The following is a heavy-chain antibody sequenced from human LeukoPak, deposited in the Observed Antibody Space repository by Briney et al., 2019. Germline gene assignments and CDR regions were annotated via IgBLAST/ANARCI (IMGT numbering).Heavy chain of an antibody. CDR3: ARDYYGSKSSSFDP. CDR1: GYTFTSYD. D-gene: IGHD3-10*01. V-gene: IGHV1-8*01. CDR2: MNPNSGNT. Sequence: ASVKVSCKASGYTFTSYDINWVRQATGQGLEWLGWMNPNSGNTGYAQNFQGRVTMTRDTSIDTAYMELTSLRYEDTAVYYCARDYYGSKSSSFDPWGQGTLVTVSS. J-gene: IGHJ5*02.